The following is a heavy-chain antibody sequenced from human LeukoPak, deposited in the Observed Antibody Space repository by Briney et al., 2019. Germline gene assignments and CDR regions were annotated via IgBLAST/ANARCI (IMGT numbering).Heavy chain of an antibody. Sequence: TSETLSLTCTVSGGSMNNYYWNWIRQPPGKGLEWVGFMYYSGSSLYNPSLKSRVTISVDTSKNQFSLKLTSLTAADTAVYYCSRKGGILDAFDIWGQGTMVTVSS. CDR2: MYYSGSS. D-gene: IGHD2-15*01. J-gene: IGHJ3*02. V-gene: IGHV4-59*03. CDR3: SRKGGILDAFDI. CDR1: GGSMNNYY.